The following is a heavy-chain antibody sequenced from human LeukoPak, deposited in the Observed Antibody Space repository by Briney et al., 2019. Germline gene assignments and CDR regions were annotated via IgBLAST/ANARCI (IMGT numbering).Heavy chain of an antibody. V-gene: IGHV1-46*01. D-gene: IGHD2-8*01. Sequence: ASVKVSCKASGYTFTSYYMHWVRQAPGQGLEWMGIINPSGGSTSYAQKFQGRVTTTRDMSTSTVYMELSSLRSEDTAVYYCARDGYAYYMDVWGKGTTVTVSS. CDR1: GYTFTSYY. CDR2: INPSGGST. CDR3: ARDGYAYYMDV. J-gene: IGHJ6*03.